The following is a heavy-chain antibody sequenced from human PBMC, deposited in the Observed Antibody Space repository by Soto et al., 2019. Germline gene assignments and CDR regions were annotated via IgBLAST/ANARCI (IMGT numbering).Heavy chain of an antibody. CDR2: IIPIFGTA. D-gene: IGHD1-26*01. Sequence: GASVKVSCKASGGTFSSYAISWVRQAPGQGLEWMGGIIPIFGTANYAQKFQGRVTITADESTSTAYMELSSLRSEDTAVYYCAIIVGRRLVESGFDPWGQGTLVTVSS. CDR1: GGTFSSYA. V-gene: IGHV1-69*13. J-gene: IGHJ5*02. CDR3: AIIVGRRLVESGFDP.